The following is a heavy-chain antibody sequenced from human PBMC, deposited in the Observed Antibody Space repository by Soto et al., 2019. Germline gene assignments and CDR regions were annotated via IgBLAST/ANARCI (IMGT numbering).Heavy chain of an antibody. V-gene: IGHV3-23*01. CDR3: ANPYQTLPLYYYYGMDV. CDR1: GFTFSSYA. D-gene: IGHD2-2*01. Sequence: PGGSLRLSCAASGFTFSSYAMSWVRQAPGKGLEWVSAISGSGGSTYYADSVKGRFTISRDNSKNTLYLQMNSLRAEDTAVYYCANPYQTLPLYYYYGMDVWGQGTKVTVSS. J-gene: IGHJ6*02. CDR2: ISGSGGST.